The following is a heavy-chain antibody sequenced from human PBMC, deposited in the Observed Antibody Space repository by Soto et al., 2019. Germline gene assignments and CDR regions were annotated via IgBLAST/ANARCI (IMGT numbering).Heavy chain of an antibody. CDR1: GFTFTALG. CDR3: ARHRDGGPYTYIDH. V-gene: IGHV3-30-3*01. J-gene: IGHJ4*02. CDR2: ISFDGTTK. D-gene: IGHD3-10*01. Sequence: QVQLVESGGGVVQPGRSLRLSCAASGFTFTALGLHWVRQAPGKGLEWVGLISFDGTTKYFADSVRGRFTISRDNPKNMLFLQLNSLRVEDTAVYYCARHRDGGPYTYIDHWGPGTLVTVSS.